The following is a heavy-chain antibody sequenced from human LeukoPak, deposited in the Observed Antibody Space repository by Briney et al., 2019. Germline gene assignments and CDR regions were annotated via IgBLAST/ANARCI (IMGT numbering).Heavy chain of an antibody. V-gene: IGHV4-61*02. J-gene: IGHJ6*02. CDR1: GGSISRGSYY. Sequence: SQTLSLTCIVSGGSISRGSYYWNWIRQPAGKGLEWMGRVYNSGSTNYNPSLKSRVTISTDMSKNQFSLKLSSVTAADTAVYYCARDAGHQLSRRNYYAMDVWGQGTTVIVS. D-gene: IGHD1-1*01. CDR2: VYNSGST. CDR3: ARDAGHQLSRRNYYAMDV.